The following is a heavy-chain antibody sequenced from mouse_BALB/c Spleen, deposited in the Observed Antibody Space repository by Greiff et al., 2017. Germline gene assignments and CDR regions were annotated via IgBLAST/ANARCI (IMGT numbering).Heavy chain of an antibody. CDR3: ATGTGFAY. J-gene: IGHJ3*01. D-gene: IGHD4-1*01. CDR1: GYNFTSYW. Sequence: VKLQQSGAELVKPGTSVKLSCKASGYNFTSYWINWVKLRPGQGLEWIGDIYPGSGSTNYNEKFKSKATLTVDTSSSTAYMQLSSLASEDSALYYCATGTGFAYWGQGTLVTVSA. CDR2: IYPGSGST. V-gene: IGHV1-55*01.